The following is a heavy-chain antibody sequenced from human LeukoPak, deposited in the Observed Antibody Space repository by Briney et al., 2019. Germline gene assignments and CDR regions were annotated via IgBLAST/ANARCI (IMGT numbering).Heavy chain of an antibody. CDR1: GFTFSSYA. V-gene: IGHV3-23*01. CDR2: ISGSGGST. Sequence: GGSLRLSCAASGFTFSSYAMSWVRQAPGKGLEWVSAISGSGGSTYYADSVKGRFTISRDNSKNTLYLQMNSLRAEDTAVYYCAKHSSSCYKVGWFDPWGQGTLVTVSS. CDR3: AKHSSSCYKVGWFDP. J-gene: IGHJ5*02. D-gene: IGHD6-13*01.